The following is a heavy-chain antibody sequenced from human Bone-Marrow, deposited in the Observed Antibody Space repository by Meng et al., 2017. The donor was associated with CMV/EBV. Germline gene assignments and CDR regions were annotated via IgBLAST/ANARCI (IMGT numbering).Heavy chain of an antibody. V-gene: IGHV1-2*02. J-gene: IGHJ5*02. Sequence: ASVKVSCKASGYTFTGYYIHWVRQAPGQGLEWMGWINPNSGGTNYAQKLQGRVTMTTDTSTSTAYMELRSLRSDDTAVYYCARDRDDSRADPWGQGTLVTVSS. CDR1: GYTFTGYY. CDR2: INPNSGGT. D-gene: IGHD3-22*01. CDR3: ARDRDDSRADP.